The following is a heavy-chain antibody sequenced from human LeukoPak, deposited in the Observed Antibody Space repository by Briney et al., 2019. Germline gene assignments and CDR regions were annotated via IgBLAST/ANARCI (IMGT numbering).Heavy chain of an antibody. Sequence: GGSLRLSCAASEFIFSNYGMCWVHQAPGKGLEWVAFIENDGSNKYYADSVRGRFTISRDNSRNTLYMQMNSLRVEDTAVYYCAKDPARGQLGIFDYWGQGVLVTVSS. CDR1: EFIFSNYG. D-gene: IGHD6-6*01. CDR2: IENDGSNK. V-gene: IGHV3-30*02. J-gene: IGHJ4*02. CDR3: AKDPARGQLGIFDY.